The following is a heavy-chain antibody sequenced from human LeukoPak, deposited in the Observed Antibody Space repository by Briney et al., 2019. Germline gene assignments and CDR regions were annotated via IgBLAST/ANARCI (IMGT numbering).Heavy chain of an antibody. Sequence: GGSLRLSCAASGFTFSSYWMHWVRQAPGKGLVWVSRINSDGSSTSYADSVKGRFTISRDNAKNTLYLQMNSLRAEDTAVYYCAKPPTGSGTYYFDHWGLGTLVTVSS. D-gene: IGHD3-10*01. J-gene: IGHJ4*02. CDR2: INSDGSST. CDR3: AKPPTGSGTYYFDH. CDR1: GFTFSSYW. V-gene: IGHV3-74*01.